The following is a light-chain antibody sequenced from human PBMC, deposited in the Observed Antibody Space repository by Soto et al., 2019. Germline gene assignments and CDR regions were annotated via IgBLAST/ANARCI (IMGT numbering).Light chain of an antibody. J-gene: IGKJ4*01. V-gene: IGKV3-11*01. CDR2: DAS. Sequence: EIVLIQSPVTLSLSQGERATLSCRASQSISSSLAWYQQNPGQAPRLLIFDASNRATGIPVRFSGSGSGTDFTLTISSLEPDDFTVYYCQQHSDWPLTFGGGTKVDIK. CDR3: QQHSDWPLT. CDR1: QSISSS.